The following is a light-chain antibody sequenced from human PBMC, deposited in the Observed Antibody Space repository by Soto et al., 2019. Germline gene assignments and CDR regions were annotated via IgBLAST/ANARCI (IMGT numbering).Light chain of an antibody. CDR3: SSYTSSSTLNVV. CDR2: EVS. Sequence: QSALTPPASLSGSPGQSITISCTGTSSDVGGYNYVAWYQQHPGKAPKLMIYEVSNRPSGVSNRFSGSKSGNTASLTISGLQAEEEDYYYCSSYTSSSTLNVVCGGGTKLTVL. CDR1: SSDVGGYNY. J-gene: IGLJ2*01. V-gene: IGLV2-14*01.